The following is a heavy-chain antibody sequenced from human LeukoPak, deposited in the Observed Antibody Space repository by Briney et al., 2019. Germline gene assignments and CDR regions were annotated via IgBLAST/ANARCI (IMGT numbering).Heavy chain of an antibody. J-gene: IGHJ3*02. CDR1: GYTFTSYA. CDR2: MNPNSGNT. V-gene: IGHV1-8*03. D-gene: IGHD1-26*01. CDR3: ARAVGATSDAFDI. Sequence: ASVKVSCKASGYTFTSYAINWVRQATGQGLEWMGWMNPNSGNTGYAQKFQGRVTITRNTSISTAYMDMSSLRAEDTAVYYCARAVGATSDAFDIWGQGTMVTVSS.